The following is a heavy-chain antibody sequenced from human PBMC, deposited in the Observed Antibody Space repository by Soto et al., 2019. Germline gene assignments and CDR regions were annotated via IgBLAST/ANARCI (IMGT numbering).Heavy chain of an antibody. CDR1: GYSISSGYY. V-gene: IGHV4-38-2*02. D-gene: IGHD6-13*01. CDR2: IYHSGST. J-gene: IGHJ4*02. Sequence: SETLSLTCAVSGYSISSGYYWGWIRQPPGKGLEWIGSIYHSGSTYYNPSLKSRVTISVDTSKNQFSLKLSSVTAADTAVYYCARDRLAAAVPFDYWGQGTLATVSS. CDR3: ARDRLAAAVPFDY.